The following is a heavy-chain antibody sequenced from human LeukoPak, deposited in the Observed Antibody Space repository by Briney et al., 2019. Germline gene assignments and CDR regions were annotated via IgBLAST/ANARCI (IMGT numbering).Heavy chain of an antibody. CDR2: ISSSGSTI. CDR1: GFTFSDYY. V-gene: IGHV3-11*04. J-gene: IGHJ4*02. Sequence: GGSLRLSCAASGFTFSDYYMSWIRQAPGRGLEWVSCISSSGSTIYYADSVKGRFTISRDNAKNSLYLQMNSLRAEDTAVYYCTTETWYRFDYWGQGTLVTVSS. D-gene: IGHD1-14*01. CDR3: TTETWYRFDY.